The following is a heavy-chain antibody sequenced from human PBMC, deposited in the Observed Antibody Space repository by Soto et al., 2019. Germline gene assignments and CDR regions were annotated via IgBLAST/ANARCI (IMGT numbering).Heavy chain of an antibody. Sequence: SETLSLTCSVSGGSVSSGVYYWNWIRQPPGKGLEWIGFIYYSESTNYNPSLKSRVTISVDPSKNQFSLKLSSVTAADTAVYYCARGRSWAYCGGDCYPHKWFDPWGQGTLVTVSS. V-gene: IGHV4-61*08. J-gene: IGHJ5*02. CDR3: ARGRSWAYCGGDCYPHKWFDP. CDR1: GGSVSSGVYY. CDR2: IYYSEST. D-gene: IGHD2-21*02.